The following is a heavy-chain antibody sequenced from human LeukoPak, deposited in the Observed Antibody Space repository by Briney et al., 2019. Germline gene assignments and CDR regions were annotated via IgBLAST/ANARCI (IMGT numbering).Heavy chain of an antibody. CDR2: IYYSGST. CDR3: ASLYYDILTGYNWFDP. J-gene: IGHJ5*02. Sequence: TSETLSLTCTVSGGSISSGDYYWSWIRQPPGKGLEWIGHIYYSGSTYYNPSLKSRVTISVDTSKNQFSLKLSSVTAADTAVYYCASLYYDILTGYNWFDPWGQGTLVTVSS. D-gene: IGHD3-9*01. CDR1: GGSISSGDYY. V-gene: IGHV4-30-4*01.